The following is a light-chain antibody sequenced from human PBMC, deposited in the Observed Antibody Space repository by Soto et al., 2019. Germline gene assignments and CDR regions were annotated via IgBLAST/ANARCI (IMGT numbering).Light chain of an antibody. CDR2: DVS. CDR3: QQFNSYPVT. CDR1: QGIRTN. Sequence: NQLTQSPSSLSASVGDRVTITCRASQGIRTNLAWYQQKPGKAPKLLIYDVSTLQSGVPSRFSGSGSGTDFTLTISSLQPEDFATYYCQQFNSYPVTFGQGTRLEIK. V-gene: IGKV1-9*01. J-gene: IGKJ5*01.